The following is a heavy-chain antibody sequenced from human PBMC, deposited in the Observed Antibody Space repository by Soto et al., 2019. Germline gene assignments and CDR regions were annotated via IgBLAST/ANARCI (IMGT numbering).Heavy chain of an antibody. D-gene: IGHD5-18*01. Sequence: QVQLQESDPGLVKPSETLSLTCTVSGGSISSYYWSWIRQPPGKGLEWIGYIYYSGSTNYNPSLKSRVTISVDTSKNQFSLKLSSVTAADTAVYYCARAHDGVTVDYWGQGTLVTVSS. J-gene: IGHJ4*02. V-gene: IGHV4-59*01. CDR2: IYYSGST. CDR1: GGSISSYY. CDR3: ARAHDGVTVDY.